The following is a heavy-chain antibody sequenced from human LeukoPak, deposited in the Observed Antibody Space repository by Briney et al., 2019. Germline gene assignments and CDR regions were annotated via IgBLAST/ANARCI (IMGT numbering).Heavy chain of an antibody. Sequence: GASVKVSCKASGYTFTSYDINWVRQATGQGLEWMGWMNPNSGNTGYAQKFQGGVTMTRNTSISTAYMELSSLRSEDTAVYYCARVLAVTQGDYWGQGTLVTVSS. J-gene: IGHJ4*02. CDR2: MNPNSGNT. CDR1: GYTFTSYD. D-gene: IGHD4-17*01. CDR3: ARVLAVTQGDY. V-gene: IGHV1-8*01.